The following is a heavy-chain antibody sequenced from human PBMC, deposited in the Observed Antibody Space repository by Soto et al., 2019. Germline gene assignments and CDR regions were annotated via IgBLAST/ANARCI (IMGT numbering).Heavy chain of an antibody. CDR3: ARGSVDTVDSSGFYEY. CDR1: GGSFSAYY. D-gene: IGHD3-22*01. Sequence: SETLSLTCAVYGGSFSAYYWSWIRQPPGKGLEWIGEINHSGGTSYNPSLKSRVTISVDTSKSQFSLKLTSVTDADRAVYYCARGSVDTVDSSGFYEYCGQGTPVTVSS. V-gene: IGHV4-34*01. J-gene: IGHJ4*02. CDR2: INHSGGT.